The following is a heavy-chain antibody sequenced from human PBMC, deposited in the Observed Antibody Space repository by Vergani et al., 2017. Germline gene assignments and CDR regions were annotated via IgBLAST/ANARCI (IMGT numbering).Heavy chain of an antibody. CDR3: ASGRIEVAGHGYCLDH. Sequence: QVQLQQWGAGLLKPSETLSLTCAVYGGSFSGYYWSWIRQPPGKGLEWIGEINHSGSTNYNPSLKSRVTISVDTSKNQFSLKLSSVTAADTAVYYCASGRIEVAGHGYCLDHWGQGTLVTVSS. D-gene: IGHD6-19*01. J-gene: IGHJ4*02. CDR2: INHSGST. V-gene: IGHV4-34*01. CDR1: GGSFSGYY.